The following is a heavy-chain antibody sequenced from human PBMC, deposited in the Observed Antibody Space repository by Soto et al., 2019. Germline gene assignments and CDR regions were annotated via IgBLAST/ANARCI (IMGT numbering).Heavy chain of an antibody. CDR1: GYTFTGYY. J-gene: IGHJ4*02. V-gene: IGHV1-2*04. Sequence: GASVKVSCKASGYTFTGYYMHWVRQAPGQGLEWMGWINPNSGGTNYAQKFQGWVTMTRDTSISTAYMELSRLRSDDTAVYYCARDRSPYYYDSSGYYDYWGQGTLVTVSS. D-gene: IGHD3-22*01. CDR2: INPNSGGT. CDR3: ARDRSPYYYDSSGYYDY.